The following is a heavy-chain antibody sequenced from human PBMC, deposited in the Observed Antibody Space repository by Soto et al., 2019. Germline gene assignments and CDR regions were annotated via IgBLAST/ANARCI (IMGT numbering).Heavy chain of an antibody. Sequence: KTSETLSLTCTVSGGSVSSGDYYWSWIRQPPGKGLEWIGYIYYSGSTYYNPSLKSRVTISVDTSKNQFSLKLSSVTAADTAVYYCAREDYDSSGYYYWTYWGQGTLVTVSS. CDR3: AREDYDSSGYYYWTY. D-gene: IGHD3-22*01. CDR1: GGSVSSGDYY. CDR2: IYYSGST. V-gene: IGHV4-30-4*01. J-gene: IGHJ4*02.